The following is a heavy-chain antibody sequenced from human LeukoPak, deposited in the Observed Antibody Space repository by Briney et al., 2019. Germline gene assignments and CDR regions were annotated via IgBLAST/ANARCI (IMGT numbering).Heavy chain of an antibody. D-gene: IGHD2-15*01. Sequence: PSETLSLTCTVSGASISSGGYYWSWLRQHPAKGLEWIGYIYYTGSTYYNPSLKSRVTTSVDTSKNQFSLTLSSVTAADTGVYYCANHCSGGTCYRYYFDHWGQGTLVTVSA. CDR2: IYYTGST. J-gene: IGHJ4*02. CDR3: ANHCSGGTCYRYYFDH. CDR1: GASISSGGYY. V-gene: IGHV4-31*03.